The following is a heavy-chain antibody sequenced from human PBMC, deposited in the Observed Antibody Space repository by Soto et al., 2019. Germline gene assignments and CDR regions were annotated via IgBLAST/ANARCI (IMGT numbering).Heavy chain of an antibody. D-gene: IGHD3-9*01. V-gene: IGHV4-59*08. CDR3: SRGFANDWYTYYIYD. Sequence: SETLSLTCTVSGASISGDDWSWIRQPPGKGLECLGYISYSGATNYNPSLKSRVTMSIDTSKNQFSLQLNSVTAADTAVYYCSRGFANDWYTYYIYDYGQGPLVPVSS. J-gene: IGHJ4*01. CDR2: ISYSGAT. CDR1: GASISGDD.